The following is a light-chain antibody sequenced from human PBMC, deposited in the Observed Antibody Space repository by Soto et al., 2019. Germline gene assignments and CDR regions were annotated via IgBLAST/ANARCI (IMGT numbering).Light chain of an antibody. CDR1: QSVSSN. CDR2: VAS. J-gene: IGKJ4*01. CDR3: QQYNVWPPT. Sequence: EIVMTQSPATLSVSPGERATLSCRASQSVSSNLAWYQQKPGQTPKLLIYVASTRATGIPARFSGSGSGTKFTLTISSLQSEDFAVYYCQQYNVWPPTFGGGTKVEFK. V-gene: IGKV3-15*01.